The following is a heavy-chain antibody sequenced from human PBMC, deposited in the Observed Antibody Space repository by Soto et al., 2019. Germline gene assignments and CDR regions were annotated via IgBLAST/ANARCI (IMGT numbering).Heavy chain of an antibody. D-gene: IGHD2-2*01. CDR1: GFTFSSYG. CDR3: ARAAARGYFDY. V-gene: IGHV3-30*03. J-gene: IGHJ4*02. Sequence: PGGSLRLSCAASGFTFSSYGMHWFRQAPGKGLEWVAVISYDGSNKYYADSVKGRFTISRDNSKNTLYLQMNSLRAEDTAVYYCARAAARGYFDYWGQGTLVTVSS. CDR2: ISYDGSNK.